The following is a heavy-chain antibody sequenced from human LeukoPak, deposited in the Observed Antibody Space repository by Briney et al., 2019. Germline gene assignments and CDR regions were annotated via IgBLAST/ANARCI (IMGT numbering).Heavy chain of an antibody. Sequence: SETLSLTCAVYGGSFSGYYWSWIRQPPGKGLEWIGEINHSGSTNYNPSLKSRVTISVDTSKNQFSLKLSSVTAADTAVYYCARERVVGATEYDYWGQGTLVTVSS. CDR3: ARERVVGATEYDY. J-gene: IGHJ4*02. V-gene: IGHV4-34*01. CDR2: INHSGST. CDR1: GGSFSGYY. D-gene: IGHD1-26*01.